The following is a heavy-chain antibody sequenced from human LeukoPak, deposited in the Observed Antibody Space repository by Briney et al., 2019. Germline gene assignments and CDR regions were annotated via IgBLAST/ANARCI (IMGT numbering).Heavy chain of an antibody. CDR2: ISGSGGSA. CDR1: GFTFSSYA. Sequence: GGSLRLSCAASGFTFSSYAMSWVRQAPGKGLEWVSAISGSGGSASYADSVRGRFTVSRDNSKNTLYVQMNGLRAEDTAVYYCARQRSNWYEGFDYWGQGTLVTVSS. V-gene: IGHV3-23*01. D-gene: IGHD1-20*01. CDR3: ARQRSNWYEGFDY. J-gene: IGHJ4*02.